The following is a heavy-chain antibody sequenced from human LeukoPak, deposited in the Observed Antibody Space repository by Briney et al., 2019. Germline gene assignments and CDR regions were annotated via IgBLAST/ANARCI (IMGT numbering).Heavy chain of an antibody. V-gene: IGHV4-34*01. CDR1: GGSFSGYY. CDR2: INHSGST. Sequence: SETLSPTCAVYGGSFSGYYWCWIRQPPGKGLEWIGEINHSGSTNYNPSLKGRVTISVDTSKNQFSLKLSSVTAADTAVYYCAITHSSGSPNWFDPWGQGTLVTVSS. CDR3: AITHSSGSPNWFDP. J-gene: IGHJ5*02. D-gene: IGHD3-22*01.